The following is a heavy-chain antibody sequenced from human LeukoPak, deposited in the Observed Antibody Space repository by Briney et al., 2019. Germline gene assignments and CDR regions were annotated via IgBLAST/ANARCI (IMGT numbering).Heavy chain of an antibody. CDR1: GYTFTGYY. CDR2: INPNSGGT. D-gene: IGHD4-17*01. V-gene: IGHV1-2*02. J-gene: IGHJ4*02. Sequence: ASVKVSCKASGYTFTGYYMHWVRQAPGQGLEWMGWINPNSGGTNYAQKFQGRVTMTRDTSISTAYMELSRLRSDDTAVYYCARYTYGDCIFDYWGQGTLVTVSS. CDR3: ARYTYGDCIFDY.